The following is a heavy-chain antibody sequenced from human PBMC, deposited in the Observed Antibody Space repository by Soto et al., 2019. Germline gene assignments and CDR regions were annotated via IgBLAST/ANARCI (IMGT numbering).Heavy chain of an antibody. Sequence: GGSLRLSCAASGFTFSSYWMSWVRQAPGKGLEWVANIKQDGSEKYYVDSVKGRFTISRDNAKNSLYLQMNSLRAEDTAVYYCARSNYDFWSGYYWILFDYWGQGTLVTVSS. V-gene: IGHV3-7*01. CDR2: IKQDGSEK. D-gene: IGHD3-3*01. CDR1: GFTFSSYW. J-gene: IGHJ4*02. CDR3: ARSNYDFWSGYYWILFDY.